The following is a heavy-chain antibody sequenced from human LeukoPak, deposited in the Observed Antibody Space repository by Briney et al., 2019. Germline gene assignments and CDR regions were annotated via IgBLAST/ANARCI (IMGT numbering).Heavy chain of an antibody. CDR3: ARGLHDYGDLPLGY. J-gene: IGHJ4*02. CDR1: GGSITSYY. V-gene: IGHV4-59*01. CDR2: ISYNGSP. D-gene: IGHD4-17*01. Sequence: SETLSLTCTVSGGSITSYYWSWIRQSPGKGLEDIGYISYNGSPNCNPSLKSRVTISIDTSKSQISLNLISVTAADTAVYYCARGLHDYGDLPLGYWGQGTLVTVSS.